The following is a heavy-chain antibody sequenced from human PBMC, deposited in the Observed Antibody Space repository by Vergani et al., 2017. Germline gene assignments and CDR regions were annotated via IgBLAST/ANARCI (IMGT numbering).Heavy chain of an antibody. V-gene: IGHV3-33*01. Sequence: QVQLVQSGGGVVQPGRSLRLSCAASGFSFSGYGMHWVRRTPGGGLEWVALIWYDGTKKHYADSVKGRFTISRDNSKNTLYLEMNSLGVEDTAVYYCARDRSGRPGDFDYWGQGTLVTVSS. CDR3: ARDRSGRPGDFDY. CDR2: IWYDGTKK. CDR1: GFSFSGYG. D-gene: IGHD3-16*02. J-gene: IGHJ4*02.